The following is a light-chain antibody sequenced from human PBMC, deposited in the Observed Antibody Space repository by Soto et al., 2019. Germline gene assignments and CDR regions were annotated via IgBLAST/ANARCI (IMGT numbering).Light chain of an antibody. V-gene: IGKV3-15*01. CDR3: QTYNNWPLN. Sequence: ETVMTHAPLSLLVTHLDWASISLMASQCIGDPLAWYQHNPGQTPRLLIYDTSTRATGVPTRFSGSRSGAEFTLTINSLQSEDFAVYYCQTYNNWPLNFGGGNTGAIK. CDR2: DTS. CDR1: QCIGDP. J-gene: IGKJ4*01.